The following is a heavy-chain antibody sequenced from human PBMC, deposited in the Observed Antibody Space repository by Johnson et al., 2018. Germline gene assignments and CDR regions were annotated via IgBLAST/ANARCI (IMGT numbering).Heavy chain of an antibody. Sequence: QVQLVESGAEVKKPGASVKVSCKASGYTFTNYAIHWVRQAPGQRPEWMGWINGGNGNRKQSQKFQGRIIITRDTSASTAFMELSSLRPEDTAVYYCARFRSRGDGADDNESLDVWGQGTTVIVSS. CDR3: ARFRSRGDGADDNESLDV. J-gene: IGHJ3*01. CDR1: GYTFTNYA. V-gene: IGHV1-3*01. D-gene: IGHD3-16*01. CDR2: INGGNGNR.